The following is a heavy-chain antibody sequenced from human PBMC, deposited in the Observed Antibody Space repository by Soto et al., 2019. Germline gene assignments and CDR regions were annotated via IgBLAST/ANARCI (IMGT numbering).Heavy chain of an antibody. CDR3: AAEGANEGELSGMDV. Sequence: SVKVSCKASGFTFTSSAVQWVRQARGQRLEWIGWIVVGSGNTNYAQKFQERVTITRDMSTSTAYMELSSLRSEDTAVYYCAAEGANEGELSGMDVWGQGTTVTVSS. CDR1: GFTFTSSA. V-gene: IGHV1-58*01. J-gene: IGHJ6*02. CDR2: IVVGSGNT. D-gene: IGHD1-26*01.